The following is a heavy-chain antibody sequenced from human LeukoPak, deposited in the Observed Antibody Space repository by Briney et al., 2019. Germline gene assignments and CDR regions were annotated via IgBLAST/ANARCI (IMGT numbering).Heavy chain of an antibody. CDR3: ARDLWSEHYDILTGYYGAFDI. CDR1: GFTFSSYW. D-gene: IGHD3-9*01. CDR2: IKQDGSEK. J-gene: IGHJ3*02. V-gene: IGHV3-7*01. Sequence: GGSLRLSCAASGFTFSSYWMSWVRQAPGKGLEWVANIKQDGSEKYYVDSVKGRFTISRDNAKNSLFLQMNSLRVEDTAVYYCARDLWSEHYDILTGYYGAFDIWGQGTMVTVSS.